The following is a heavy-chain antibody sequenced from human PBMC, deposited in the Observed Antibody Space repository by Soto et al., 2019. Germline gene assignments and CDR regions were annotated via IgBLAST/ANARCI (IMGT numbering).Heavy chain of an antibody. Sequence: PSETLSLTCAVSGGSISSGDYYWSWIRQPPGKGLEWIGYIYYSGSTYYNPSLKSRVTISVDTSKNQFSLKLSSVTAADTAVYYCARDAVLYDREGYWGQGTLVTVSS. D-gene: IGHD3-22*01. V-gene: IGHV4-30-4*01. CDR2: IYYSGST. J-gene: IGHJ4*02. CDR1: GGSISSGDYY. CDR3: ARDAVLYDREGY.